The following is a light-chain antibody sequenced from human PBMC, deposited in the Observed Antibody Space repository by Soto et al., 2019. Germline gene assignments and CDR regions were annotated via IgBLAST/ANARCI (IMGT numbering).Light chain of an antibody. CDR3: QQYGSSPLLP. V-gene: IGKV3-20*01. CDR1: QSVSSSS. CDR2: DAS. Sequence: EMGWTQSPCTLSFSPRERATLSCSASQSVSSSSLAWYQQKPGQDPRLLVYDASSRSTGIPDRFSGSGSGTDFTLTISRLEPEDFAVYYCQQYGSSPLLPFGGRTQVAIK. J-gene: IGKJ4*01.